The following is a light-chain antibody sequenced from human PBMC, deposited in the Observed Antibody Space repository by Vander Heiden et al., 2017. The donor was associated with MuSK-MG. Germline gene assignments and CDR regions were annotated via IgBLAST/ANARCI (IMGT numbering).Light chain of an antibody. CDR3: QQRAKWPPT. CDR2: DSS. V-gene: IGKV3-11*01. J-gene: IGKJ4*01. CDR1: QYINTF. Sequence: VLTQSPATLSLSPGEGGVLSCRANQYINTFLAWYQQKPGQAPRLLISDSSTRATDTPARFTAGGSGTDFTLTITRPEADDSATYFCQQRAKWPPTFGGGTRVEI.